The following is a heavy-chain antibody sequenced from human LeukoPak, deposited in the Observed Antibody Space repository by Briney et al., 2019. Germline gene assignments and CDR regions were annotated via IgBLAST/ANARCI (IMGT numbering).Heavy chain of an antibody. CDR1: GYTFTSYD. D-gene: IGHD7-27*01. CDR3: ARGPPNWGFDS. J-gene: IGHJ4*02. Sequence: ASVKVSCKASGYTFTSYDLNWVRRATGQGLEWMGWMNPASGNTGYAQEFQGRVTMTRDTSVSTAYMELNSLRSEDTAVYYCARGPPNWGFDSWGQGTLVTVSS. V-gene: IGHV1-8*01. CDR2: MNPASGNT.